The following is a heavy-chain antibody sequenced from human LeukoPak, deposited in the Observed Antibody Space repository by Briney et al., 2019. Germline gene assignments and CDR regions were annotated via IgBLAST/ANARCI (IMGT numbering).Heavy chain of an antibody. J-gene: IGHJ4*02. D-gene: IGHD4-17*01. V-gene: IGHV4-39*01. CDR2: IYYSGST. CDR3: ARHPDYCDYIFDF. Sequence: ASDPQTLTCTVSGGPISISGYYWGWIRQPPGKGLEWIGRIYYSGSTCYNPSLKSHDTICVRTSMNESSLKQSAVRAADTALYYCARHPDYCDYIFDFWGQGTLVTVSS. CDR1: GGPISISGYY.